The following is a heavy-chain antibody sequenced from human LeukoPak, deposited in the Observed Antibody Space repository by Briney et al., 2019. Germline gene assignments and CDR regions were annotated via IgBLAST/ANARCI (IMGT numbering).Heavy chain of an antibody. J-gene: IGHJ3*02. CDR3: AXXXXXXXXXXXEQEGDAFDI. CDR2: IYTSGST. CDR1: GGSISSYY. Sequence: PSETLSLTCTVSGGSISSYYWSWIRQPARKGLEWIGRIYTSGSTNYNPSLKSRVTMSVDTSKNQFSLKLSSVTAADTAVYYCAXXXXXXXXXXXEQEGDAFDIWGQGTMVTVSS. V-gene: IGHV4-4*07.